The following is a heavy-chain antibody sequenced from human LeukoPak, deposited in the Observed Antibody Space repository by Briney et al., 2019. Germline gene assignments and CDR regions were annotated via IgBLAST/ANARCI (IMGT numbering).Heavy chain of an antibody. CDR1: GYNFTRFW. CDR2: LYPRDSET. J-gene: IGHJ4*02. CDR3: ARQVGVAIRKNYFFS. D-gene: IGHD3-3*01. V-gene: IGHV5-51*01. Sequence: GESLKISCQASGYNFTRFWIGWVRQIPGKGLGWIGLLYPRDSETRYNPSFQGEVTFSSDNPINTAYLQWSRLRPPTSPIYSVARQVGVAIRKNYFFSWGQGNLVIVSA.